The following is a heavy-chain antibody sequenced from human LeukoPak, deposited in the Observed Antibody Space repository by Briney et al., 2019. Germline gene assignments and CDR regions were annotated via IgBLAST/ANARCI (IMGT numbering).Heavy chain of an antibody. CDR2: IYYSGST. D-gene: IGHD5-18*01. CDR3: ARHPPSRGYSYGYPPNYFDY. Sequence: SETLSLTCTISGGSISSSSYYWGWIRQPPRKGLEWIGSIYYSGSTYYNPSLKSRVTISVDTSKNQFSLKLSSVTAADTAVYYCARHPPSRGYSYGYPPNYFDYWGQGTLVTVSS. J-gene: IGHJ4*02. CDR1: GGSISSSSYY. V-gene: IGHV4-39*01.